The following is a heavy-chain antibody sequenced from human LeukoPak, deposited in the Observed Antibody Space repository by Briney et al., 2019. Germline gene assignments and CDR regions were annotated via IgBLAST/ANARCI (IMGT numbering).Heavy chain of an antibody. V-gene: IGHV4-30-2*01. Sequence: PSETLSLTCAVSGGSISSGGYSWSWIRQPPGKGLEWIGYIYHSGSTYYNPSLKSRVTISVDRSKNQFSLKLSSVTAADTAVYYCARDSGGYRSSTSCRRYWYFDLWGRGTLVTVSS. D-gene: IGHD2-2*01. CDR1: GGSISSGGYS. CDR3: ARDSGGYRSSTSCRRYWYFDL. J-gene: IGHJ2*01. CDR2: IYHSGST.